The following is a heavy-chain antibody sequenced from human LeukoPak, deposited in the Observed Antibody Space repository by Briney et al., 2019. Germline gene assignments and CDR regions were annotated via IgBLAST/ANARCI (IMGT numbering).Heavy chain of an antibody. Sequence: SETLSLTCAVYGGSFSGYYWSWIRQPPGKGLEWIGEINHSGSTNYNPSLKSRVTISVDTSKNQFSLKLSSVTAADTAVYYCARDVDSNWYFDLWGRGTLVTVSS. V-gene: IGHV4-34*01. J-gene: IGHJ2*01. CDR1: GGSFSGYY. CDR3: ARDVDSNWYFDL. CDR2: INHSGST.